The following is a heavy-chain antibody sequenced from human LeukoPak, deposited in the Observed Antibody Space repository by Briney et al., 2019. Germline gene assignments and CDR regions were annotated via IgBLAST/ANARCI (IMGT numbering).Heavy chain of an antibody. CDR3: ARLSVITFGGVIDYGMDV. J-gene: IGHJ6*02. CDR1: GYSFTSYW. V-gene: IGHV5-51*01. Sequence: GVSLQISCPGSGYSFTSYWIGWVRPMPGKGLEWMGIIYPGDSDTRYSTSFQAQVTISAYKSISTAYLQWSTLKASDTAMYYCARLSVITFGGVIDYGMDVWGQGTTVTVSS. CDR2: IYPGDSDT. D-gene: IGHD3-16*01.